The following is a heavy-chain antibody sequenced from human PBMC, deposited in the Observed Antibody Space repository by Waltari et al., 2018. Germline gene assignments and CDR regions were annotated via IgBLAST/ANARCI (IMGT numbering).Heavy chain of an antibody. J-gene: IGHJ4*02. CDR3: AKGGMVVPAAILY. V-gene: IGHV3-9*01. CDR1: GFTFDDYA. D-gene: IGHD2-2*01. CDR2: ISWNSGSI. Sequence: EVQLVESGGGLVQPGRSLRLSCAASGFTFDDYAMHWVRQAPGKGLEWVSGISWNSGSIGYADSVKGRFTISRDNAKNSLYLQMNSLRAEDTALYYCAKGGMVVPAAILYWGQGTLVTVSS.